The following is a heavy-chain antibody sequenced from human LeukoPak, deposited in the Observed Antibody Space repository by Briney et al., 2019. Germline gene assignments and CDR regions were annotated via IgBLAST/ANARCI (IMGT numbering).Heavy chain of an antibody. V-gene: IGHV4-34*01. CDR1: GGSFSGYY. J-gene: IGHJ4*02. CDR2: ISHSGST. Sequence: PSETLSLTCAVYGGSFSGYYWSWIRQPPGKGLEWIGEISHSGSTNYNPSLKSRVTISVDTSKNQFSLKLSSVTAADTAVYYCARGSEVAAAGNSDYWGQGTLVTVSS. D-gene: IGHD6-13*01. CDR3: ARGSEVAAAGNSDY.